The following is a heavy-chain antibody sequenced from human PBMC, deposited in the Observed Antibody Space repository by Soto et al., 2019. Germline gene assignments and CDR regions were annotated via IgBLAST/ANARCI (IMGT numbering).Heavy chain of an antibody. J-gene: IGHJ3*02. CDR3: ARARVVVITHDAFDI. Sequence: SVKVSCKASGGTFSSYAISWVRQAPGQGLEWMGGIIPIFGTANYAQKFQGRATITADESTSTAYMELSSLRSEDTAVYYCARARVVVITHDAFDIWGQGTMVTVSS. D-gene: IGHD3-22*01. CDR2: IIPIFGTA. CDR1: GGTFSSYA. V-gene: IGHV1-69*13.